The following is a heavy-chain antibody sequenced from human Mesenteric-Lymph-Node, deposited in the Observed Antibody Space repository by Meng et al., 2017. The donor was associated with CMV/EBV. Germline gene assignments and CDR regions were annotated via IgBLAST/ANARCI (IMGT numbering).Heavy chain of an antibody. J-gene: IGHJ4*02. CDR2: INPHSGVT. CDR1: GYTFTDYY. CDR3: ARDPLPLGGSSSEDY. D-gene: IGHD6-6*01. Sequence: ASVKVSCKASGYTFTDYYMHWVRQAPGQGLEWMGWINPHSGVTNYAQKFQGRVTMTRDTSISTAYMELSRLRSDDTAVYYCARDPLPLGGSSSEDYWGQGTLVTVSS. V-gene: IGHV1-2*02.